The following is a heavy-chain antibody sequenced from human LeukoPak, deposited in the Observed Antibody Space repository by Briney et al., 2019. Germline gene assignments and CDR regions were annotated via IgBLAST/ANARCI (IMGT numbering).Heavy chain of an antibody. CDR3: ARARWYYYDSSGYYYAFDY. CDR2: IYYSGST. J-gene: IGHJ4*02. Sequence: SETLSLTCTVSGGSVSSGSYYWSWIRQPPGKGLEWIGYIYYSGSTNYNPSLKSRVTISVDTSKNQFSLKLSSVTAADTAVYYCARARWYYYDSSGYYYAFDYWGQGTLVTVSS. D-gene: IGHD3-22*01. V-gene: IGHV4-61*01. CDR1: GGSVSSGSYY.